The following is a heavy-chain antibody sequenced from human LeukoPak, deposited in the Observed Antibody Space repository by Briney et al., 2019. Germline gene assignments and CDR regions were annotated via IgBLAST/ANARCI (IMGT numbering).Heavy chain of an antibody. CDR3: ARVGDIVVVPAAIFRSVSGFLRGIATYMDV. CDR2: ISSSGSTI. CDR1: GFTFSSYE. V-gene: IGHV3-48*03. J-gene: IGHJ6*03. D-gene: IGHD2-2*01. Sequence: QPGGSLRLSCAASGFTFSSYEMNWVRQAPGKGLEWVSYISSSGSTIYYADSVKGRFTISRDNAKNSLYLQMNSLRAEDTAVYYCARVGDIVVVPAAIFRSVSGFLRGIATYMDVWGKGTTVTISS.